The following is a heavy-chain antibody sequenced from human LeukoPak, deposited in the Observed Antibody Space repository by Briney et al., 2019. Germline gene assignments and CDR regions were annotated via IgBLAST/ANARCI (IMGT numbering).Heavy chain of an antibody. V-gene: IGHV4-31*03. J-gene: IGHJ4*02. CDR2: IYYSGST. Sequence: SETLSLTCTVSGGSISSGGYYWSWIRQHPGKGLEWIGYIYYSGSTYYNPSLKSRIIISVDTSKNQFSLKLSSVTAADTAVYYCVGGLYVSIPEFDYWGQGTLVTVSS. D-gene: IGHD3-16*01. CDR1: GGSISSGGYY. CDR3: VGGLYVSIPEFDY.